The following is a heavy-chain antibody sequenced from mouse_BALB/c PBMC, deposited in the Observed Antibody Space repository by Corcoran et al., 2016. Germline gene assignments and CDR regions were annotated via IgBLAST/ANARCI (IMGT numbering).Heavy chain of an antibody. V-gene: IGHV1-66*01. CDR2: IFPGSGNT. Sequence: QVQLQQSGPELVKPGASVKISCKASGYSFTSYYIHWVKQWPGQGLEWIGWIFPGSGNTKYNEKFKGKATLTADTSSSTAYMQLSSLTSEDSAVYFCARGYGNYAMDYWGQGTSVTVSS. CDR3: ARGYGNYAMDY. D-gene: IGHD2-10*02. CDR1: GYSFTSYY. J-gene: IGHJ4*01.